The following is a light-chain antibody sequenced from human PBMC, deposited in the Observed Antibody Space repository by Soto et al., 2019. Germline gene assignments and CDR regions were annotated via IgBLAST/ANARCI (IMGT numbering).Light chain of an antibody. J-gene: IGKJ4*01. CDR1: QSISSW. V-gene: IGKV1-5*03. Sequence: DIQMTQSPSTLSASVGDRVTITCRASQSISSWLAWYQQKPGKAPKLLIYKASSLESGVPSRFSGSGSGTEFTLTISSRQPEDVAAYYCQKYNSAPLTFGGGTKVDIK. CDR3: QKYNSAPLT. CDR2: KAS.